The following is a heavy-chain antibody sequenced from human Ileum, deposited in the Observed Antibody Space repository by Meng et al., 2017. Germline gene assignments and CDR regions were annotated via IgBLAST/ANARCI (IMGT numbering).Heavy chain of an antibody. CDR3: VRDSTDNCGRRNFDY. V-gene: IGHV3-9*01. CDR2: IVWNSDGI. J-gene: IGHJ4*02. Sequence: SLKISCAASGFTFENYGMHWVRQAPGKGLEWVSCIVWNSDGIGYADSVKGRFTISRDNAKNSLFLQINSLRVGDTALYYCVRDSTDNCGRRNFDYWGQGTLVTVSS. D-gene: IGHD1-1*01. CDR1: GFTFENYG.